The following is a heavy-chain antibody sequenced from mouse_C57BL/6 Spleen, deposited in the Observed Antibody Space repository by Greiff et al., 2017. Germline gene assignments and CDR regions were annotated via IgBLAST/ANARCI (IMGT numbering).Heavy chain of an antibody. D-gene: IGHD1-1*01. J-gene: IGHJ1*03. CDR1: GFTFSDYG. CDR2: ISSGSSTI. V-gene: IGHV5-17*01. CDR3: AIPFITTVVATDFDV. Sequence: EVKLVESGGGLVKPGGSLKLSCAASGFTFSDYGMHWVRQAPEKGLEWVAYISSGSSTIYYADTVQGRFTISRDNAKNTLFLQMTSLRSEDTAMYYCAIPFITTVVATDFDVWGTGTTVTVSS.